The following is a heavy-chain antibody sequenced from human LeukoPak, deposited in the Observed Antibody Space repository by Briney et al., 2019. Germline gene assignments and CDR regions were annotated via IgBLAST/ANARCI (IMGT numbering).Heavy chain of an antibody. CDR2: IYTSGST. D-gene: IGHD4-11*01. V-gene: IGHV4-4*07. Sequence: SETLSLTCTVSGGSISSYYWSWIRQPAGKGLEWIGRIYTSGSTNYNPSLKSRVTMSVDKSKNQFSMKLCSVTAADTAVYYCAREGGTFTVTAFDYWGQGTLVTVSS. CDR1: GGSISSYY. J-gene: IGHJ4*02. CDR3: AREGGTFTVTAFDY.